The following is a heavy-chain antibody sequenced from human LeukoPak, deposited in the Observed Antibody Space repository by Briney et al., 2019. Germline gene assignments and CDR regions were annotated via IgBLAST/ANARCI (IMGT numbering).Heavy chain of an antibody. Sequence: SETLSLTCTVSGGSISSSSYYWGWIRQPPGKGLEWIGSIYYSGSTYYNPSLKSRVTISVDTSKNQFSLKLSSVTAADTAVYYCAREEIYDSWSGYRARGYYGMDVWGQGTTVTVSS. CDR2: IYYSGST. CDR3: AREEIYDSWSGYRARGYYGMDV. J-gene: IGHJ6*02. CDR1: GGSISSSSYY. D-gene: IGHD3-3*01. V-gene: IGHV4-39*01.